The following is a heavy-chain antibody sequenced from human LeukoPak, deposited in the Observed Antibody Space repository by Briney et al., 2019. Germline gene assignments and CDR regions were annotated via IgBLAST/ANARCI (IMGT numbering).Heavy chain of an antibody. CDR3: ARTFVLPAFSASSGWWFDP. V-gene: IGHV1-8*01. D-gene: IGHD3-22*01. J-gene: IGHJ5*02. CDR1: GYTFTSYD. CDR2: MNPNSGNT. Sequence: GASVKVSCKASGYTFTSYDINWVRQATGQGLEWMGWMNPNSGNTGYAQKFQGRVTITRNPSISTAYMELSSLRSEDTAVYYCARTFVLPAFSASSGWWFDPWGQGTLVTVSS.